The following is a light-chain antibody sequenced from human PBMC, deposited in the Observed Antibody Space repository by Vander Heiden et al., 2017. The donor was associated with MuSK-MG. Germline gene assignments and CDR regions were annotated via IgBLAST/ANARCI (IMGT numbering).Light chain of an antibody. J-gene: IGLJ2*01. V-gene: IGLV2-14*01. CDR2: EVS. Sequence: QSALTQPASVSVSPGQSITISCTGTSSDVGGYNYVSWYQQHPGNAPKLMIYEVSNRPSGVSNRLPGSKSGNTASLTISGLQAEDDADYYCSSYTSSSTLVFGGGTKLTV. CDR1: SSDVGGYNY. CDR3: SSYTSSSTLV.